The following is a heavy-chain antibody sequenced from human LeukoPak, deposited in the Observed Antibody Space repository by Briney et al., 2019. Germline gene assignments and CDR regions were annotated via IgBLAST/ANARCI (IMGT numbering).Heavy chain of an antibody. CDR2: IIPIFGTA. CDR1: GATFISYA. D-gene: IGHD5-24*01. V-gene: IGHV1-69*06. Sequence: ASVKVSCKASGATFISYAMSWVRQAPGQGLEWMGGIIPIFGTANYAQKFQGRVTITADKSTSTAYMEVSSLRSEDTAVYYCARESGMATKAVYWGQGTLVTVSS. J-gene: IGHJ4*02. CDR3: ARESGMATKAVY.